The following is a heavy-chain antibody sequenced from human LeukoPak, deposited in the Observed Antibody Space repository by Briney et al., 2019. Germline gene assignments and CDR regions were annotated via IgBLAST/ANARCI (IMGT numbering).Heavy chain of an antibody. Sequence: GASVKVSCKASGYTFTGYYMHWVRQAPGQGLEWMGWIDPNSGGTNYAQKFQGRVTMTRDTSISTAYMELSRLRSDDTAVYYCARGIGVAGADRFDYWGQGTTVTVSS. CDR1: GYTFTGYY. D-gene: IGHD2-21*01. CDR3: ARGIGVAGADRFDY. CDR2: IDPNSGGT. J-gene: IGHJ4*03. V-gene: IGHV1-2*02.